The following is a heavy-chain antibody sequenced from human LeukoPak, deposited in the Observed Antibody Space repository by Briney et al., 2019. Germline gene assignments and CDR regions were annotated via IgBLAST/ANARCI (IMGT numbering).Heavy chain of an antibody. CDR1: GGSISSYY. CDR2: IYYSGST. J-gene: IGHJ3*02. Sequence: SETLSLTCTVSGGSISSYYWIWIRQPPGTGLEWTGYIYYSGSTNYNPAHKSRLSISVDTSKNQCSLKLSSVTAADMAVYYCARDGYSSGWGRAFDIWGQGTMVTVSS. CDR3: ARDGYSSGWGRAFDI. V-gene: IGHV4-59*01. D-gene: IGHD6-19*01.